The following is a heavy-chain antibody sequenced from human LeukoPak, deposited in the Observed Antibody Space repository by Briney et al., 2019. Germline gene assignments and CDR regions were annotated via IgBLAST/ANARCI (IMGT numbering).Heavy chain of an antibody. Sequence: GGSLRLSCAASGFAFSNFGMTWVRQAPGKGLEWVSFITSTTSIYYADSVKGRFTISRDNAKNSLYLQMNSLRAEVTAVYYCARVRYCSTTSCPRGFDYWGQGTLVTVSS. D-gene: IGHD2-2*01. CDR1: GFAFSNFG. J-gene: IGHJ4*02. CDR2: ITSTTSI. CDR3: ARVRYCSTTSCPRGFDY. V-gene: IGHV3-69-1*01.